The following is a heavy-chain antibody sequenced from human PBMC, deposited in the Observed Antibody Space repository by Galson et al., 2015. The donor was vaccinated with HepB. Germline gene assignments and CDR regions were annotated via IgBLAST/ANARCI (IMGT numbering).Heavy chain of an antibody. J-gene: IGHJ6*02. CDR3: AREGAVTDGSSGYYAFDP. Sequence: SVKVSCKASGGTFSSYTISWVRQAPGQGLEWMGRIIPILGIANYAQKFQGRVTITADKSTSTAYMELSSLRSEDTAVYYCAREGAVTDGSSGYYAFDPWGQGTTVTVSS. CDR2: IIPILGIA. CDR1: GGTFSSYT. V-gene: IGHV1-69*04. D-gene: IGHD3-22*01.